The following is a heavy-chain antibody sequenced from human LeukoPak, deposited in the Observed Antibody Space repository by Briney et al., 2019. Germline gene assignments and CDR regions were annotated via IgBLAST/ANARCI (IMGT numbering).Heavy chain of an antibody. D-gene: IGHD4-17*01. CDR1: GFTFSSYG. Sequence: GGSLRLSCAASGFTFSSYGMHWVRQAPGKGLEWVAFIRYGGSNKYYADSGKGRFTISRDNSKNTLYLQMNSLRAEDTAVYYCAKDRDYGYYVDYWGQGTLVTVSS. CDR3: AKDRDYGYYVDY. CDR2: IRYGGSNK. J-gene: IGHJ4*02. V-gene: IGHV3-30*02.